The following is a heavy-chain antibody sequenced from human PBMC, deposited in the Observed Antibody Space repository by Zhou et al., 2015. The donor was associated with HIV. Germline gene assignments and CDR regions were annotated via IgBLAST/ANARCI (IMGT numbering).Heavy chain of an antibody. Sequence: QVQLVQSGAEVKKPGASVTVSCKTSGYTFTGYYIHWVRQAPGQGLEWMGWINPDSGGTNYAQRFQGRVTMTRDTSISTAYMDLSRXRSDDTAVYYCARDRKWVAYESFDIWGQGTMVTVSS. V-gene: IGHV1-2*02. CDR1: GYTFTGYY. CDR2: INPDSGGT. J-gene: IGHJ3*02. D-gene: IGHD6-19*01. CDR3: ARDRKWVAYESFDI.